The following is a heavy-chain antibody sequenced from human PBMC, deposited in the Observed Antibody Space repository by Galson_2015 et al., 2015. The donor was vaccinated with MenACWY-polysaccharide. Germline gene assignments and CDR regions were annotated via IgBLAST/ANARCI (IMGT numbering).Heavy chain of an antibody. J-gene: IGHJ4*02. Sequence: SLRLSCAASGFTFSNYAMSWVRQAPGKGLEWVSTIGGSGSNTHYADSVKGRFTTSRDSSKNTLSLQMNSLRAEDTAVYYCARVRYSTGKYQFDYWGQGTLVAVSS. CDR2: IGGSGSNT. CDR3: ARVRYSTGKYQFDY. V-gene: IGHV3-23*01. D-gene: IGHD2-2*01. CDR1: GFTFSNYA.